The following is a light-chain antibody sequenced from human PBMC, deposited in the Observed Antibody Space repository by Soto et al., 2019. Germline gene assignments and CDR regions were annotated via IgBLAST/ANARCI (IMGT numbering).Light chain of an antibody. Sequence: DIQMTQSPSSLSASVGDRVTITCLGGQNIFSSLNWYQQKPGKAPKLLIYAASSLQSGVPSRFSGSGSGTDFTLTITSLQPEDFATYYCQQSYNSPPITFGQGTRLEIK. V-gene: IGKV1-39*01. CDR1: QNIFSS. CDR2: AAS. J-gene: IGKJ5*01. CDR3: QQSYNSPPIT.